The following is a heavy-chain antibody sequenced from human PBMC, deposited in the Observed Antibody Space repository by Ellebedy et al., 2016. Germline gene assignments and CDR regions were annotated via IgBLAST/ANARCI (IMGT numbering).Heavy chain of an antibody. V-gene: IGHV4-59*01. J-gene: IGHJ4*02. CDR2: IYYSGST. CDR3: ARGDRDSGSYYFDY. Sequence: ESLKISXAASGFTFSSYSMNWIRQPPGKGLEWIGYIYYSGSTNYNPSLKSRVTISVDTSKNQFSLKLSSVTAADTAVYYCARGDRDSGSYYFDYWGQGTLVTVSS. D-gene: IGHD3-10*01. CDR1: GFTFSSYS.